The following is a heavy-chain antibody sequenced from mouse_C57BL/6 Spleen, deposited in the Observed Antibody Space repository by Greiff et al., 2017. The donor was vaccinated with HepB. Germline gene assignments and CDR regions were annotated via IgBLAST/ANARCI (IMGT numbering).Heavy chain of an antibody. CDR2: IWWDDDK. CDR3: ARIGGAYYSNYFDY. J-gene: IGHJ2*01. CDR1: GFSLSTFGMG. V-gene: IGHV8-8*01. D-gene: IGHD2-5*01. Sequence: QVTLKESGPGILQPSQTLSLTCSFSGFSLSTFGMGVGWIRQPSGKGLEWLAHIWWDDDKYYNPALKSRLTISKYTAKNQVCLKIANVDTADTATYYCARIGGAYYSNYFDYWGQGTTLTVSS.